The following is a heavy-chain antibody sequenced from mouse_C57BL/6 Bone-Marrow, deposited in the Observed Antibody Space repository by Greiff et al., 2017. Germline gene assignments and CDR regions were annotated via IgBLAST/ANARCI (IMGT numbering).Heavy chain of an antibody. V-gene: IGHV1-81*01. D-gene: IGHD2-4*01. J-gene: IGHJ3*01. Sequence: VQRVESGAELARPGASVKLSCKASGYTFTSYGISWVKQRTGQGLEWIGEIYPRSGNTYYNEKFKGKATLTADKSSSTAYMELRSLTSEDSAVYFCARSGLRRGFAYWGQGTLVTVSA. CDR1: GYTFTSYG. CDR3: ARSGLRRGFAY. CDR2: IYPRSGNT.